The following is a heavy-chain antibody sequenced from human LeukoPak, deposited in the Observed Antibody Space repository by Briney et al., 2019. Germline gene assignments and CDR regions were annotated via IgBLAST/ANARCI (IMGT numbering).Heavy chain of an antibody. J-gene: IGHJ4*02. CDR3: ARHRFASPLDS. CDR2: IFYTGDS. Sequence: SETLSLTCTVSGGSISSYYWSWIRQPPGKGLEWIGYIFYTGDSNHNPSFRSRVSISLDTSKDQISLKLSSVTAADTAVYYCARHRFASPLDSWGQGTLVTVSS. D-gene: IGHD2-21*01. V-gene: IGHV4-59*08. CDR1: GGSISSYY.